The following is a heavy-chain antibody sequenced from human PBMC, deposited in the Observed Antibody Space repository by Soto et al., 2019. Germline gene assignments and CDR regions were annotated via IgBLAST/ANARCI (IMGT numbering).Heavy chain of an antibody. CDR2: IIPILGIA. CDR1: GGTFSSYT. J-gene: IGHJ5*02. D-gene: IGHD6-13*01. Sequence: QVQLVQSGAEVKKPGSSVKVSCKASGGTFSSYTISWVRQAPGQGLEWMGRIIPILGIANYAQKFQGRVTITAEKSTSTAYMELSSLRSEDTAVYYCARVGSSSSWYGDNWFDPWGQGTLVTVSS. V-gene: IGHV1-69*02. CDR3: ARVGSSSSWYGDNWFDP.